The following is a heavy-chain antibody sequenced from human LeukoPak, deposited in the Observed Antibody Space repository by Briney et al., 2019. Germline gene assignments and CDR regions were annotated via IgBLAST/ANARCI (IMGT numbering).Heavy chain of an antibody. CDR3: ARRRRPLTGYVPFDY. D-gene: IGHD3-9*01. V-gene: IGHV4-34*01. CDR1: GGSFNGYY. Sequence: PSETLSLTCAVYGGSFNGYYWSWIRQPPGKGLEWIGEIYHSGSINYNPSLKSRATISVDTSKNQFSLKLSSVTAADTAVYYCARRRRPLTGYVPFDYWGQGTLVTVSS. J-gene: IGHJ4*02. CDR2: IYHSGSI.